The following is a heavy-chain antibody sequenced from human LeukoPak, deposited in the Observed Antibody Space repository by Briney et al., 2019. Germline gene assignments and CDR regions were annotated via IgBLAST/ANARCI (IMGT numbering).Heavy chain of an antibody. Sequence: ASVKVSCKGSHYTFTSYDINWVRQAPGQGLEWMGWINPNSGGTNYAQKFQGRVTVTRDTSISTAYMELSRLRSDDTAVYYCARSDTYYYYMDVSGKGTTVTVSS. CDR1: HYTFTSYD. CDR3: ARSDTYYYYMDV. J-gene: IGHJ6*03. CDR2: INPNSGGT. V-gene: IGHV1-2*02.